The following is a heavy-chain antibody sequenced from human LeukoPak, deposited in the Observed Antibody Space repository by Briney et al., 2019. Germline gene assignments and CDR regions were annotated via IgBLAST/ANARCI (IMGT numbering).Heavy chain of an antibody. J-gene: IGHJ4*02. CDR3: AKLLTSETDY. CDR2: ISGSGGDT. CDR1: GFTFITYA. V-gene: IGHV3-23*01. Sequence: GSLRLSCAASGFTFITYAMILVRQAPGKGLEWVSAISGSGGDTYYADSVRGRFTISRDNSKNTLYLQMNYLRAEDTAVYYCAKLLTSETDYWGQGTLVTVSS. D-gene: IGHD2-15*01.